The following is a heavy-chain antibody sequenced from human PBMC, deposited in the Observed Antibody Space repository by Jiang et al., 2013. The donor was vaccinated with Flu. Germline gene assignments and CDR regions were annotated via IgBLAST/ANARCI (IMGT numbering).Heavy chain of an antibody. CDR1: GGSFSGYY. D-gene: IGHD3-16*01. CDR3: ARGQVGSYVYYYYYGMDV. CDR2: INHSGST. V-gene: IGHV4-34*01. Sequence: GSGLVKPSETLSLTCAVYGGSFSGYYWSWIRQPPGKGLEWIGEINHSGSTNYNPSLRSRVTISVDTSKNQFSLRLRSVTAADTAVYYCARGQVGSYVYYYYYGMDVWAEGPRSPSP. J-gene: IGHJ6*02.